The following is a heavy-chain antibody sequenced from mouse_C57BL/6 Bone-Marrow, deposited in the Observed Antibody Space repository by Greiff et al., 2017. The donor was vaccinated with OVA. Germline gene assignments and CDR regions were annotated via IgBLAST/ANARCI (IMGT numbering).Heavy chain of an antibody. CDR3: ARVELGRGDYFDY. Sequence: EVQLVESGPELVKPGASVKIPCKASGYTFTDYNMDWVKQSHGKSLEWIGDINPNNGGTIYNQKFKGKATLTVDKSSSTAYMELRSLTSEDTAVYYCARVELGRGDYFDYWGQGTTLTVSS. CDR2: INPNNGGT. J-gene: IGHJ2*01. V-gene: IGHV1-18*01. CDR1: GYTFTDYN. D-gene: IGHD4-1*01.